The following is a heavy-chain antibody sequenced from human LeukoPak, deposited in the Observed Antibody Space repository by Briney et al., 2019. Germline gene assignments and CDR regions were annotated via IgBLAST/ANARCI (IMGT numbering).Heavy chain of an antibody. CDR2: INHSGST. V-gene: IGHV4-34*01. CDR3: ARGQGKSDY. D-gene: IGHD3-10*01. CDR1: GGSFSGYY. Sequence: SETLSLTCAVYGGSFSGYYWSWIRQPPGKGPEWIGEINHSGSTNYNPSLKSRVTISVDTSKNQFSLKLSSVTAADTAVYYCARGQGKSDYWGQRTLVTVSS. J-gene: IGHJ4*02.